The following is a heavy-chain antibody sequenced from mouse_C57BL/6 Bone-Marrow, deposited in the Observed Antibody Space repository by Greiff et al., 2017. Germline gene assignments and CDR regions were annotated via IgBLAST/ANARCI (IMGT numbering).Heavy chain of an antibody. V-gene: IGHV14-4*01. CDR1: GFNIKDDY. J-gene: IGHJ2*01. CDR3: TTGIYDGYYEDS. CDR2: IDPENGDT. D-gene: IGHD2-3*01. Sequence: EVQLQQSGAELARPGASVKLSCTASGFNIKDDYMHWVKQRPEQGLEWIGWIDPENGDTEYASKFQGKATITADTSSNTAYLQLSSLTSEDTAVYYCTTGIYDGYYEDSWGQGTTLTVSS.